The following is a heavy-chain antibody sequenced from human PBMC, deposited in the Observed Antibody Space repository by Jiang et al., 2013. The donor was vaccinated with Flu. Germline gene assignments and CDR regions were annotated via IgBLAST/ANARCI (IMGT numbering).Heavy chain of an antibody. J-gene: IGHJ5*02. Sequence: WGWIRQPPGKGLEWIGSIYYSGSTYYNPSLKSRVTISVDTSKNQFSLKLSSVTAADTAVYYCARHPTERGYSYVNWFDPWGQGPWSPSP. D-gene: IGHD5-18*01. CDR3: ARHPTERGYSYVNWFDP. V-gene: IGHV4-39*01. CDR2: IYYSGST.